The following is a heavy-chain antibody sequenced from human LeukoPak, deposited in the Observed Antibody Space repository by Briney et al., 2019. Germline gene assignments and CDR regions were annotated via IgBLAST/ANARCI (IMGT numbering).Heavy chain of an antibody. CDR2: IYYSGST. CDR1: GGSISSYY. J-gene: IGHJ6*02. V-gene: IGHV4-59*01. Sequence: SETLSLTCTVSGGSISSYYWSWIRQPPGKGLEWIGYIYYSGSTNYNPSLKSRVTISVDTSKNQFSLKLSSVTAADTAVYYCARGNYDLWSGYPESNYYYYGMDVWGQGTTVTVSS. D-gene: IGHD3-3*01. CDR3: ARGNYDLWSGYPESNYYYYGMDV.